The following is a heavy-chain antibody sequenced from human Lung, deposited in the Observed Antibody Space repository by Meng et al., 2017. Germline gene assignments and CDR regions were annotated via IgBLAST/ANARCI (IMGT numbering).Heavy chain of an antibody. CDR2: INHSGST. D-gene: IGHD4-11*01. V-gene: IGHV4-34*01. CDR1: GGSFSDYY. Sequence: QGQPQQWGAGLLKPSEVLSLTCVVSGGSFSDYYWSWIRQPPGKGLEWIGEINHSGSTNYNPSLESRATISVDTSQNNLSLKLSSVTAADSAVYYCARGPTTMAHDFDYWGQGTLVTVSS. CDR3: ARGPTTMAHDFDY. J-gene: IGHJ4*02.